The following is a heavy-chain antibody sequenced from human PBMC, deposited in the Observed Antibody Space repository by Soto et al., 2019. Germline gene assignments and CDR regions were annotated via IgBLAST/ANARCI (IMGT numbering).Heavy chain of an antibody. CDR3: ASYCALLD. Sequence: GRPLRISSEASGFNISSYEMNWVRQAPGKGLEWVSYISSSGSTIYYADSVKGRFTISRDNAKNSLYLQTNSLRAEDTAVYYCASYCALLDWGQGTLVTVS. CDR2: ISSSGSTI. V-gene: IGHV3-48*03. CDR1: GFNISSYE. J-gene: IGHJ4*02. D-gene: IGHD2-21*01.